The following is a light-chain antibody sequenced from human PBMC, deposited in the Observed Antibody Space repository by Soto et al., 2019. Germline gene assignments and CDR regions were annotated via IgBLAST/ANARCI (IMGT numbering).Light chain of an antibody. J-gene: IGKJ1*01. CDR3: QPYGSSGP. CDR2: GAS. V-gene: IGKV3-20*01. Sequence: GLTQSAGAVSLKPGERVTLSCRASQSVSSRLAWYQQKPGQAPRLLIYGASTRATGIPARFSGSGSGTDFTLTISRLEPEDFAVYYCQPYGSSGPFGQGTK. CDR1: QSVSSR.